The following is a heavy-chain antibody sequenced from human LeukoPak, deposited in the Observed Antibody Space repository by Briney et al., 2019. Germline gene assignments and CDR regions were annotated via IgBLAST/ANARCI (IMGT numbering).Heavy chain of an antibody. V-gene: IGHV4-34*01. CDR3: AKPFPVDTAMVNGAFDT. Sequence: SETLSLTCGVYGGSFSGYYGSWIRRPPGKGLEWIGEINHSGSTNYNPSLKSRVTIAVATSKNQFSLKLSSVTAADTAVYYCAKPFPVDTAMVNGAFDTWGQGTMVTVSS. CDR1: GGSFSGYY. D-gene: IGHD5-18*01. CDR2: INHSGST. J-gene: IGHJ3*02.